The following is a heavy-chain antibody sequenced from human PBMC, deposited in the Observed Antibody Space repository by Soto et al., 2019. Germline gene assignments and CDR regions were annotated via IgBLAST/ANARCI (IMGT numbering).Heavy chain of an antibody. CDR3: ARESEDLTSNFDY. Sequence: GGSLRLSCAASGFTFTRYSMNWVRQAPGRGLERVSSISSTTNYIYYGDSMKGRFTISRDNAKNSLYLEMNSLRAEDTAVYYCARESEDLTSNFDYWGQGTLVTVSS. CDR2: ISSTTNYI. J-gene: IGHJ4*02. CDR1: GFTFTRYS. V-gene: IGHV3-21*06.